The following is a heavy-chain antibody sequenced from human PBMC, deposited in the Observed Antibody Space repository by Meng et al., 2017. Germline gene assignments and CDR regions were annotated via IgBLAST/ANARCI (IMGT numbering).Heavy chain of an antibody. CDR1: GYTFTSYY. V-gene: IGHV1-46*01. CDR3: ARTPSRRYYYGSETPRKYYYYYGMDV. Sequence: ASVKVSCKASGYTFTSYYMHWVRQAPGQGLEWMGIINPSGGSTSYAQKFQGRVTMTRDTSTSTVYMELSSLGSEDTAVYYCARTPSRRYYYGSETPRKYYYYYGMDVWGQGTTVTVSS. CDR2: INPSGGST. J-gene: IGHJ6*02. D-gene: IGHD3-10*01.